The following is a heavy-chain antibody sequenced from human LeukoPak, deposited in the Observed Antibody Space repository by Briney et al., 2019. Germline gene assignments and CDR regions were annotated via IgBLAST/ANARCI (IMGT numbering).Heavy chain of an antibody. CDR1: GFSFGTYS. Sequence: RGSLRLSCTASGFSFGTYSMNWVRQAPGKGLEWVSYIVGSSSNIYYADSVKGRFTISRDNAKNSLYLQMDSLRAEDTAVYYCATDSPETAAFDYWGQGTLVTVSS. J-gene: IGHJ4*02. D-gene: IGHD1-1*01. CDR2: IVGSSSNI. CDR3: ATDSPETAAFDY. V-gene: IGHV3-48*04.